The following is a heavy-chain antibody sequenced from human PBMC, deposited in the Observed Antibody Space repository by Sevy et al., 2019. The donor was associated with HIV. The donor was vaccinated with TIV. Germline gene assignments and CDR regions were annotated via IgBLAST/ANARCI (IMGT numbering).Heavy chain of an antibody. J-gene: IGHJ4*02. V-gene: IGHV3-30*18. CDR2: ISYDASNT. Sequence: GGSLRLSCEASGFSFSTYGMHWVRQAPGKGLEWVAVISYDASNTYYADSVKGRVTISRDNSKNTLYLQMSSLRAEDTAMYFCAKDVGWELTHAFRFWGQGTLVTVSS. D-gene: IGHD1-26*01. CDR3: AKDVGWELTHAFRF. CDR1: GFSFSTYG.